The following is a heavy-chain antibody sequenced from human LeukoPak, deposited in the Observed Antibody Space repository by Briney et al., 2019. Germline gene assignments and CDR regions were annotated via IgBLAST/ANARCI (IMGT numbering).Heavy chain of an antibody. D-gene: IGHD5-24*01. Sequence: SVRVSCKASGGTFSSYAISWVRQAPGQGLEWMGGIIPIFGTANYAQKFQGRVTITADESTSTAYMELSSLRSEDTAVYYCARGKDGYNYYFDYWGQGTLVTVSS. CDR1: GGTFSSYA. CDR3: ARGKDGYNYYFDY. V-gene: IGHV1-69*13. J-gene: IGHJ4*02. CDR2: IIPIFGTA.